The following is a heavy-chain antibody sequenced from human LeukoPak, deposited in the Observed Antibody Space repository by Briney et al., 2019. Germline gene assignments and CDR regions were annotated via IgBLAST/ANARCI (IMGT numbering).Heavy chain of an antibody. Sequence: SETLSLTCTVSGGSISRYYWRWIRQPPGKGLEWVGYIYYSGSTNSNPSLKSRVTISVDTSKNQFSLKLSSVSAADTAVYYCESSGSLDAFDIWGQGTMVTVSS. CDR1: GGSISRYY. CDR3: ESSGSLDAFDI. V-gene: IGHV4-59*01. CDR2: IYYSGST. J-gene: IGHJ3*02. D-gene: IGHD1-26*01.